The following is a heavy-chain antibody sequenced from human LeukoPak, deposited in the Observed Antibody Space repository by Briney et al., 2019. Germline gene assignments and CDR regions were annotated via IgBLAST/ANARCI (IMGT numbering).Heavy chain of an antibody. D-gene: IGHD3-10*01. Sequence: PGGSLRLSCAASGFTFSSHGMSWVRQAPGKGLEWVSAISGSGGSTYYADSVKGRFTISRDNSKNTLYLQMNSLRAEDTAVYYCAKDSGSFAPYNWFDPWGQGTLVTVSS. V-gene: IGHV3-23*01. CDR2: ISGSGGST. CDR3: AKDSGSFAPYNWFDP. CDR1: GFTFSSHG. J-gene: IGHJ5*02.